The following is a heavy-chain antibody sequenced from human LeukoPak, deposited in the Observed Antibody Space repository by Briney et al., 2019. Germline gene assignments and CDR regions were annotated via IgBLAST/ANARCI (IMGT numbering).Heavy chain of an antibody. J-gene: IGHJ4*02. CDR2: ISSSSSYI. D-gene: IGHD3-9*01. V-gene: IGHV3-21*01. CDR1: GFTFSSYS. Sequence: GGSPRLSCAASGFTFSSYSMNWVRQAPGKGLEWVSSISSSSSYIYYADSVKDRFTISRDNAKNSLYLQMNSLRAEDTAVYYCARDSSYYDILTGYLPHTRTLDYWGQGTLVTVSS. CDR3: ARDSSYYDILTGYLPHTRTLDY.